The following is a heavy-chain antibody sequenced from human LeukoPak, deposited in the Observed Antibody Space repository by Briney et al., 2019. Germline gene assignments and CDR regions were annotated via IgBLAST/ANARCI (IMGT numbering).Heavy chain of an antibody. CDR2: VHNVGST. J-gene: IGHJ4*02. V-gene: IGHV4-39*01. CDR3: ARHAEYNSGWHFYLDH. Sequence: SETLSLTCTVSGVSTTNGIYYWAWIRQSPGKGLEWIGSVHNVGSTYYNLSLRSRVTMSIDTSKNQFSLRLNSVTATDTAVYYCARHAEYNSGWHFYLDHWGQGILVTVSS. CDR1: GVSTTNGIYY. D-gene: IGHD6-19*01.